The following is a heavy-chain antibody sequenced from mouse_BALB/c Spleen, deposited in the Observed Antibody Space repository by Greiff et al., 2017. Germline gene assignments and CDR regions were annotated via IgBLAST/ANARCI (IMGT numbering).Heavy chain of an antibody. Sequence: ELARPGASVKLSCKASGYTFTSYWINWIKQRPGQGLEWIGRIAPGSGSTYYNEMFKGKATLTVDTSSSTAYIQLSSLSSEDSAVYFCARWGTTVVASFDYWGQGTTLTVSS. CDR3: ARWGTTVVASFDY. V-gene: IGHV1S41*01. D-gene: IGHD1-1*01. CDR2: IAPGSGST. CDR1: GYTFTSYW. J-gene: IGHJ2*01.